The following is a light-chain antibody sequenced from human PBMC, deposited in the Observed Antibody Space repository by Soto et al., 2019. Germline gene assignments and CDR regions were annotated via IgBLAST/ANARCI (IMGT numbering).Light chain of an antibody. CDR2: DVS. CDR1: SRDVGGYND. CDR3: CSYAGSYTHYV. Sequence: QSALAQPRSVSGSPGQSITISCTGTSRDVGGYNDVSWYRHHPGKAPKLMIYDVSKRPSGVPDRFSGSKSGNTASLTISGLQAEDEADYYCCSYAGSYTHYVFGTGTKLTVL. J-gene: IGLJ1*01. V-gene: IGLV2-11*01.